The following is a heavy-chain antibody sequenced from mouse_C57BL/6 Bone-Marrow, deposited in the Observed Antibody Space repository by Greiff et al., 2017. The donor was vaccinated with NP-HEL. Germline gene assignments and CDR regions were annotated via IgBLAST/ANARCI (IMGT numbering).Heavy chain of an antibody. V-gene: IGHV10-1*01. D-gene: IGHD2-4*01. CDR3: VRNYDYDGWFAY. J-gene: IGHJ3*01. Sequence: VKDRFTISRDDSESMLYLQMNNLKTEDTAMYYCVRNYDYDGWFAYWGQGTLVTVSA.